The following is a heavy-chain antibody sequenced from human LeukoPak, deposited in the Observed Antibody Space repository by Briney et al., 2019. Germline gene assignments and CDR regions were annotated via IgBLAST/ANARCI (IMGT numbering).Heavy chain of an antibody. CDR2: ISTYNYNT. CDR3: ARPVDTTMALPDY. J-gene: IGHJ4*02. Sequence: GASVKVSCKTSGYTFTSYGVSWVRQAPGQRLEWMGWISTYNYNTNYAQKFRGRVTLTKDTSTSTVYMELRSLRSDDTAIYYCARPVDTTMALPDYWGQGTLVTVSS. CDR1: GYTFTSYG. V-gene: IGHV1-18*01. D-gene: IGHD5-18*01.